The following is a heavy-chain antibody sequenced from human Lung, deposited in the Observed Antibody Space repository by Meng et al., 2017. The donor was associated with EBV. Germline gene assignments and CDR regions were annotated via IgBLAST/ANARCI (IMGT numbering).Heavy chain of an antibody. CDR3: ARQSGYFDY. CDR2: IYYSGST. J-gene: IGHJ4*02. Sequence: ENLQESGPGPVKPSVALSPTYTVSGVSIRSYHWIWIRQPPGKALEWIVHIYYSGSTNYTPSLKSLVTIYVDPSNNQFSLKLSSLTATDTAVYYCARQSGYFDYWGQGTLVTVSS. D-gene: IGHD3-10*01. V-gene: IGHV4-59*08. CDR1: GVSIRSYH.